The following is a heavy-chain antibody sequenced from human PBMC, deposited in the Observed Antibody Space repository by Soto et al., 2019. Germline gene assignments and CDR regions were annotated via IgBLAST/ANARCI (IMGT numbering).Heavy chain of an antibody. J-gene: IGHJ4*02. Sequence: QVQLVQSGAEVKKPGASVKVSCKASGFTFTKYYMHWVRQAPGQGLEWMGMINPSGDSTSYAQKSQGRVTMTRDTSTSTVKGELSSLRSEETAVYFCARGYSGYENFDNWGQGPLVTVSS. CDR1: GFTFTKYY. CDR3: ARGYSGYENFDN. D-gene: IGHD5-12*01. V-gene: IGHV1-46*03. CDR2: INPSGDST.